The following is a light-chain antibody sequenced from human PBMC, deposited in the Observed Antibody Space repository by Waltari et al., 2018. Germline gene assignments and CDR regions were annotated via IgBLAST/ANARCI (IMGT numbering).Light chain of an antibody. Sequence: QSVLTQPPSASGTPGQRVTISCSGSRSNIGSNYVYWYQQLPGTAPKLRIYRNNQLPSGVPDRFSGSKSGTSASLAISGLRSEDEADYYCAAWDDSLSGRVFGGGTKVTVL. V-gene: IGLV1-47*01. J-gene: IGLJ3*02. CDR2: RNN. CDR3: AAWDDSLSGRV. CDR1: RSNIGSNY.